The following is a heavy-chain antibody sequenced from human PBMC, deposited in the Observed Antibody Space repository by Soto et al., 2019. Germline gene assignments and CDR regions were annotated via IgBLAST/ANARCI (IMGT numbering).Heavy chain of an antibody. CDR2: IYYSGST. D-gene: IGHD4-17*01. CDR1: GGSISSYY. V-gene: IGHV4-59*01. Sequence: SETLSLTCTVSGGSISSYYWSWIRQPPGKGLEWIGYIYYSGSTNYNPSLKSRVTISVDTSKNQFSLKLSSVTAADTAVYYCARDTPTVTTNTIDHWGQGTLVTVSS. J-gene: IGHJ4*02. CDR3: ARDTPTVTTNTIDH.